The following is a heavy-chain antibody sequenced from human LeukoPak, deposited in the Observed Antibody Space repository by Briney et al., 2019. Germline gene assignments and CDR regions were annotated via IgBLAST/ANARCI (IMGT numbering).Heavy chain of an antibody. CDR3: ARGQLVPAAKKRDYYYGMDV. CDR2: INHSGST. Sequence: SETLSLTCAVYGGSFSGYYWSWIRQPPGKGLEWIREINHSGSTNYNPSLKSRVTISVDTSKNQFSLKLSSVTAADTAVYYCARGQLVPAAKKRDYYYGMDVWGKGTTVTVSS. CDR1: GGSFSGYY. D-gene: IGHD2-2*01. V-gene: IGHV4-34*01. J-gene: IGHJ6*04.